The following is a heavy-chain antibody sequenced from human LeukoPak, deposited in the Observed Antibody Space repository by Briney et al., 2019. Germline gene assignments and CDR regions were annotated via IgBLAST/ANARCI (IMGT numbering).Heavy chain of an antibody. CDR2: ISSSGSTI. J-gene: IGHJ6*02. CDR3: ARVENDYGDYVYGMDV. V-gene: IGHV3-11*01. CDR1: GFTFSDYY. D-gene: IGHD4-17*01. Sequence: GGSPRLSCAASGFTFSDYYMSWIRQAPGKGLEWVSYISSSGSTIYYADSVKGRFTISRDNAKNSLYLQMNSLRAEDTAVYYCARVENDYGDYVYGMDVWGQGTTVTVSS.